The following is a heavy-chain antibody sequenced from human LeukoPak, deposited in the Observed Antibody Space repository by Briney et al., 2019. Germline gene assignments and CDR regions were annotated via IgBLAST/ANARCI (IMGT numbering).Heavy chain of an antibody. J-gene: IGHJ4*02. CDR1: GFTINSYA. Sequence: PGGSLRLSCAASGFTINSYAMGWVRQAPGKGLEWVSTISGSSVNGGSTYYADSVKGRFTVSRDNSKKTLYLQMNSLRADDSALYYCARRLGYCTSTTCLLPFDYWGQGTLVTVSS. CDR3: ARRLGYCTSTTCLLPFDY. V-gene: IGHV3-23*01. D-gene: IGHD2-2*01. CDR2: ISGSSVNGGST.